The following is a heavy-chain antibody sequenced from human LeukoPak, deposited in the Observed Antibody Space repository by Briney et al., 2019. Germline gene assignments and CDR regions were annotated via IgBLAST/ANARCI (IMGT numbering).Heavy chain of an antibody. J-gene: IGHJ6*03. CDR1: GYTFTSYG. V-gene: IGHV1-18*01. D-gene: IGHD6-13*01. CDR2: ISAYNGNT. Sequence: ASVKVSCKASGYTFTSYGISWVRQAPGQGLEWMGWISAYNGNTNYAQKLQGRVTMTTETSTSTAYMELRSLRSDDTAVYYCARDPMYSSSWATRYYYYMDVWGKGTTVTVSS. CDR3: ARDPMYSSSWATRYYYYMDV.